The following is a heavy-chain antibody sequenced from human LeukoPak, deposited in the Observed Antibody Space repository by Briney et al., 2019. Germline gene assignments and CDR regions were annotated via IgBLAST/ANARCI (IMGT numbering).Heavy chain of an antibody. D-gene: IGHD3-22*01. Sequence: GGSLRLSCAASGFTFSSYGMHWVRQAPGKGLEWVAFIQYDGSGKYYADSVKDRFTISRDNSMNTLYLQMNSLRAEDTAVYYCANYDRTFTGWGQGTLVTVSS. CDR3: ANYDRTFTG. J-gene: IGHJ4*02. V-gene: IGHV3-30*02. CDR2: IQYDGSGK. CDR1: GFTFSSYG.